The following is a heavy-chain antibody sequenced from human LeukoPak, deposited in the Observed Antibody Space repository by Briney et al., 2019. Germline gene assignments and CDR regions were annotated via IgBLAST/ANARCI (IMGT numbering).Heavy chain of an antibody. Sequence: GGSLRLSCAASGFTFSNYYMSWIRQARGKGLEWVSYISGSSGSTNYADSVMGRFTISRDNGKNSLYLQMNSLRAEDTAVYYCARDQGENYDSSGYYPYWGQGTLVTVSS. D-gene: IGHD3-22*01. V-gene: IGHV3-11*06. CDR2: ISGSSGST. CDR3: ARDQGENYDSSGYYPY. J-gene: IGHJ4*02. CDR1: GFTFSNYY.